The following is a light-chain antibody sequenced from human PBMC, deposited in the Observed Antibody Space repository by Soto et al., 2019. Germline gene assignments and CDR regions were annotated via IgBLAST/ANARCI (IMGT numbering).Light chain of an antibody. CDR3: VSYAGGTYV. V-gene: IGLV2-11*01. CDR2: DVN. CDR1: SSDVGGYIF. Sequence: QSVLTQPRSVSGSPGQSVTISCTGTSSDVGGYIFVSWYQQHPGKAPKLMIYDVNKRPSGVPDRFSGSKSDNTASLTVSGLQAEDEADYYCVSYAGGTYVFGTGTKVTVL. J-gene: IGLJ1*01.